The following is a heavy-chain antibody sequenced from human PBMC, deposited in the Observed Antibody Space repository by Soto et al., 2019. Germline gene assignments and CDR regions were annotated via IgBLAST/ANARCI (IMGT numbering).Heavy chain of an antibody. V-gene: IGHV1-18*01. CDR3: ARNIVVVVAAAINFDY. Sequence: QVQLVQSGAEVKKPGASVKVSCKASGYTFTSYGISWVRQAPGQGLEWMGWISAYNGNTNYAQKLQGRVTMTTYTSTSTAYMELRSLRSDDTAVYYCARNIVVVVAAAINFDYWGQGTLVTVSS. D-gene: IGHD2-15*01. J-gene: IGHJ4*02. CDR2: ISAYNGNT. CDR1: GYTFTSYG.